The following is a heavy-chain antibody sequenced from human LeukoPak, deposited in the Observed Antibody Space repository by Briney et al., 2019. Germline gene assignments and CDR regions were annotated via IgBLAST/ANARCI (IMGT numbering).Heavy chain of an antibody. Sequence: SETLSLTCTVSGGSISSSSYYWGWICQPPGKGLEWIGSIYYSGSTYYNPSLKSRVTISVDTSKNQFSLKLSSVTAADTAVYYCAKPISPGYNWNDAGYWGQGTLVTVSS. V-gene: IGHV4-39*07. D-gene: IGHD1-20*01. J-gene: IGHJ4*02. CDR3: AKPISPGYNWNDAGY. CDR1: GGSISSSSYY. CDR2: IYYSGST.